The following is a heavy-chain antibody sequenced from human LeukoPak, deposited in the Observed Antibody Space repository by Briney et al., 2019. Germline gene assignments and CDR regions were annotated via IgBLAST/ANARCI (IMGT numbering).Heavy chain of an antibody. V-gene: IGHV3-30*18. CDR1: GFNFSSYG. Sequence: GRSLRLSCAASGFNFSSYGTHWVRQAPGKGLEWVAVISYDGSNKYYADSVKGRFTISRDNSKNTLYLQMNSLRAEDTAVYYCAKDGHYYDSSGYKSREYYFDYWGQGTLVTVSS. J-gene: IGHJ4*02. D-gene: IGHD3-22*01. CDR3: AKDGHYYDSSGYKSREYYFDY. CDR2: ISYDGSNK.